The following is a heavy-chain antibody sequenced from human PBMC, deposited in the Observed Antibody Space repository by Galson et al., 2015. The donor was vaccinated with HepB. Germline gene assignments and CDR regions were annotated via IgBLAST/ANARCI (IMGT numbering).Heavy chain of an antibody. V-gene: IGHV3-33*01. CDR1: GFTFSSYG. J-gene: IGHJ3*02. CDR2: IWYDGSNK. CDR3: ARVFRGWYYAFDI. D-gene: IGHD6-19*01. Sequence: SLRLSCAASGFTFSSYGMHWVRQAPGKGLEWVAVIWYDGSNKYYADSVKGRFTISRDNSKNTLYLQMNSLRAEDTAVYYCARVFRGWYYAFDIWGQGTMVTVSS.